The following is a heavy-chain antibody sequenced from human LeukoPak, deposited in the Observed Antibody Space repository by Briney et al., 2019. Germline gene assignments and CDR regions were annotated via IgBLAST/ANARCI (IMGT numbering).Heavy chain of an antibody. J-gene: IGHJ3*02. CDR3: ARVWTATYYYGSGSRDAFDI. D-gene: IGHD3-10*01. CDR1: GGSISSGNYY. CDR2: IYYSGST. Sequence: PSETLSLTCTVSGGSISSGNYYWSWIRQPAGKGLEWTGRIYYSGSTNYNPSLKSRVTISVDTSKNQFSLKLSSVTAADTAVYYCARVWTATYYYGSGSRDAFDIWGQGTMVTVSS. V-gene: IGHV4-61*10.